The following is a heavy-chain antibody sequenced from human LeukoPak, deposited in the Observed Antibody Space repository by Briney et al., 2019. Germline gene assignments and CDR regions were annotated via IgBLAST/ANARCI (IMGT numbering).Heavy chain of an antibody. CDR2: INSNGGNT. CDR1: GFSFSTYP. Sequence: GGSLRLSCAASGFSFSTYPMHWVRRAPGKGLEFVSSINSNGGNTYYANSVKGRFTISRDNSKNTLYLQMGSLRAEDMAIYCCAREVYGMDVWGRGTTVTVSS. J-gene: IGHJ6*02. CDR3: AREVYGMDV. V-gene: IGHV3-64*01.